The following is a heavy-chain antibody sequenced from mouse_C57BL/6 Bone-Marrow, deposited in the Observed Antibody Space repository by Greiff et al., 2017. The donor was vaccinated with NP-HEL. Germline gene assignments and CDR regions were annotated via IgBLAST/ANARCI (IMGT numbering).Heavy chain of an antibody. CDR1: GYTFTDYY. V-gene: IGHV1-26*01. Sequence: EVQLQQSGPELVKPGASVKISCKASGYTFTDYYMNWVKQSHGKSLEWIGDINPNNGGTSYNQKFKGKATLTVYKSSSTAYMELRSLTSEDSAVYYCARWASIYYDYDGWYFDVWGTGTTVTVSS. CDR3: ARWASIYYDYDGWYFDV. CDR2: INPNNGGT. D-gene: IGHD2-4*01. J-gene: IGHJ1*03.